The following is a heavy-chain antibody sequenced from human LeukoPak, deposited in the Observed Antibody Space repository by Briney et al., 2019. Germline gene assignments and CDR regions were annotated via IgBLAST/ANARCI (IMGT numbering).Heavy chain of an antibody. V-gene: IGHV1-2*02. Sequence: ASVKVSCNASGYTFTGYYMRWVRHAPGQGLEWMGWINPNSGGTNYAQKFQGRVTMTRDTSISTAYMELSRLRSDDTAVYYCARFAGYSRLFDYWGQGTLVTVSS. CDR2: INPNSGGT. CDR3: ARFAGYSRLFDY. J-gene: IGHJ4*02. CDR1: GYTFTGYY. D-gene: IGHD4-11*01.